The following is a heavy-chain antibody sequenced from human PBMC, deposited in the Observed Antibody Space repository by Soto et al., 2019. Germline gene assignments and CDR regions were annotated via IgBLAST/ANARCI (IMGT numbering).Heavy chain of an antibody. CDR1: GGSISSGDYY. CDR3: ARERPDGARLDP. Sequence: QVQLQESGPGLVKPSQTLSLTCTVSGGSISSGDYYWSWIRQPPGKGLEWIGYIYYSGSTYYNPSPKTRVTISVDTSKNQFSLKLSSVTAADTAVYYCARERPDGARLDPWGQGTLVTVSS. CDR2: IYYSGST. J-gene: IGHJ5*02. V-gene: IGHV4-30-4*01. D-gene: IGHD6-6*01.